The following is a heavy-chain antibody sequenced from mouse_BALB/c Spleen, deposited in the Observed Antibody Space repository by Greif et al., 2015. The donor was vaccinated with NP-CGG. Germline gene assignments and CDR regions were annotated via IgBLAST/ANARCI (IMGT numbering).Heavy chain of an antibody. Sequence: EVKLMESGGGLVQPGGSRKLSCAASGFIFSSFGMHWVRQAPEKGLEWVAYISSGSSTIYYADTVKGRFTISRDNPKNTLFLQMTSLRSEDTGMYYCARWGGNYESAMDYWGQGTAVTVSS. J-gene: IGHJ4*01. CDR2: ISSGSSTI. CDR1: GFIFSSFG. CDR3: ARWGGNYESAMDY. D-gene: IGHD2-1*01. V-gene: IGHV5-17*02.